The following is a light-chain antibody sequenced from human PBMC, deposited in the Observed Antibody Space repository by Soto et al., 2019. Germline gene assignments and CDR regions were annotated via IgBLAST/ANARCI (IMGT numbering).Light chain of an antibody. CDR1: QGIYKW. V-gene: IGKV1-12*01. Sequence: DIQMTQSPSSVSASVGDRVTITCRASQGIYKWLVWYQQKPGEAPKLLIHIASTLQSGVPSRFSGGGSGTEFSLTISGLQPEDSATYYCQQANTTPFTFGQGKRLEI. CDR2: IAS. CDR3: QQANTTPFT. J-gene: IGKJ5*01.